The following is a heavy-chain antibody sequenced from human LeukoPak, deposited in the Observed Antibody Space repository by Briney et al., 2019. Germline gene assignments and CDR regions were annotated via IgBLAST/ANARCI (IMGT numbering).Heavy chain of an antibody. CDR1: GGSIIRYY. D-gene: IGHD2-15*01. Sequence: SETLSLTCTVSGGSIIRYYWGWIRQPPGKGLEWIGYMYYSGSTNYNPSLKSRVTISIDTSKNQFSLNLSSVTAADTAVYYCVRIPGPPYCSGVDGCYPKFAYMDVWGKGTTVTVSS. CDR2: MYYSGST. J-gene: IGHJ6*03. CDR3: VRIPGPPYCSGVDGCYPKFAYMDV. V-gene: IGHV4-59*01.